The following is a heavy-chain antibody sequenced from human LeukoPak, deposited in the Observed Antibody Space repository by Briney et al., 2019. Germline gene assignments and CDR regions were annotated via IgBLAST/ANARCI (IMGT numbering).Heavy chain of an antibody. V-gene: IGHV3-33*01. CDR2: IWYDGSNK. CDR1: GFTFSSYG. CDR3: ARDKLIAAAGIYY. J-gene: IGHJ4*02. Sequence: GGSLRLSCAASGFTFSSYGMHWVRQAPGKGLEWVAVIWYDGSNKYYADSVKGRFTISRDNSKNTLYLQMNSLRAEDTAVYYCARDKLIAAAGIYYWGQGTLVTVSS. D-gene: IGHD6-13*01.